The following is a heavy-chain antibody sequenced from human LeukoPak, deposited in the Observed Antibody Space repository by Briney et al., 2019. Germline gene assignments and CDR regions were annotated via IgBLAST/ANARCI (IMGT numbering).Heavy chain of an antibody. D-gene: IGHD6-19*01. J-gene: IGHJ3*02. CDR2: INPSGGST. V-gene: IGHV1-46*01. CDR1: GYTFTSYY. CDR3: ATPGKEYSSGPHDAFDI. Sequence: WASVKVSCKASGYTFTSYYTHWVRQAPGQGLEWMEIINPSGGSTTYAQKFQGRVTMTRDTSTSTVYMELSSLRSGDTAVYYCATPGKEYSSGPHDAFDIWGQGIMVTVSS.